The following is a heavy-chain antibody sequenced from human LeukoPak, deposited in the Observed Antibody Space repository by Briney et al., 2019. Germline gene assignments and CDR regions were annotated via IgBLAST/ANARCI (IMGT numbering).Heavy chain of an antibody. CDR3: ARGGSGSYPYYFDY. CDR2: INWNGGST. V-gene: IGHV3-20*01. J-gene: IGHJ4*02. D-gene: IGHD1-26*01. CDR1: GFTFDDYA. Sequence: GGSLRLSCAASGFTFDDYAMSWVRQAPGKGLEWVSGINWNGGSTGYADSVKGRFTISRDNAKNSLYLQMNSLRAEDTALYHCARGGSGSYPYYFDYWGQGTLVTVSS.